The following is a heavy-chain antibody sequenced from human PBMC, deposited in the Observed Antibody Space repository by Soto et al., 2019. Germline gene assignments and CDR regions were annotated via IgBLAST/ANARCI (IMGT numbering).Heavy chain of an antibody. CDR1: GYKFISHS. D-gene: IGHD2-15*01. CDR3: ARGGFCSGATGGRDMDV. Sequence: QIQLVQSGGEVKKPGASVKVSCKSSGYKFISHSITWVRQATGQGLEWMGRISAYNGNTNNAQKLPGRVIRTTDTSTNSAYTEPRSQRSDDTAVYCCARGGFCSGATGGRDMDVWCQGKTVTPS. CDR2: ISAYNGNT. V-gene: IGHV1-18*01. J-gene: IGHJ6*02.